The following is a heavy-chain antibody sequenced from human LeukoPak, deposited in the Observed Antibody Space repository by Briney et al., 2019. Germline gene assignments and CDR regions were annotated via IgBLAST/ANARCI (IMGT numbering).Heavy chain of an antibody. Sequence: ASVKVSCKASGYTFTGNYMHWVRQAPGQGLEWMGWINPNSGGTNYAQKFQGRVTMTRDTSISTAYMELSGLRSDDTAVYYCASHKGNYCSSTSCRYYYYYMDVWGKGTTVTVSS. J-gene: IGHJ6*03. V-gene: IGHV1-2*02. D-gene: IGHD2-2*01. CDR2: INPNSGGT. CDR3: ASHKGNYCSSTSCRYYYYYMDV. CDR1: GYTFTGNY.